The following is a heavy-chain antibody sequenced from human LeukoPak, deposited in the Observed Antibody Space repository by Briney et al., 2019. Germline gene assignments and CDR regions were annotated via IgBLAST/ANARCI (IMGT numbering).Heavy chain of an antibody. CDR2: ISGSGGST. V-gene: IGHV3-23*01. Sequence: GGSLRLSCAVSGFTFSDYAMSWVRQAPGKGLEWVSAISGSGGSTYYADSVKGRFTISRDNSKNTLYLQMNSLRAEDTAVYYCVKEMYDFPAGWGQGTMVTVSS. D-gene: IGHD3-3*01. CDR3: VKEMYDFPAG. CDR1: GFTFSDYA. J-gene: IGHJ3*01.